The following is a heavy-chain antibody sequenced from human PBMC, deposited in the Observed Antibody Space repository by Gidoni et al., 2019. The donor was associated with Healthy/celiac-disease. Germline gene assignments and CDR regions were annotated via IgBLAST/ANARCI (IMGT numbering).Heavy chain of an antibody. CDR3: ARDQVYYYGSGSYSSPPDY. CDR1: AFTFSRYW. CDR2: IKQDGSEK. V-gene: IGHV3-7*01. D-gene: IGHD3-10*01. Sequence: EVQLVESGGGLVQPGGSLRLSCAASAFTFSRYWMSWVRQAPGTGLELVSNIKQDGSEKYYVDSVKGRFTISRDNAKNSLYLQMNSLRAEDTAVYYCARDQVYYYGSGSYSSPPDYWGQGTLVTVSS. J-gene: IGHJ4*02.